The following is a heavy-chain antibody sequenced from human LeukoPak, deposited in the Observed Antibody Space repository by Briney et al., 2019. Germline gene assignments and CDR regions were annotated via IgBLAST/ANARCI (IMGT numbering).Heavy chain of an antibody. Sequence: ASVKVSCKASGYTFTGHYMHWVRQAPGQGLEWMGRINPNSGGTDYAQKFQGRVTMTRDTSISTAYMELSRLRSDDTAVYYCTTFGSGSFDYWGQGTLVTVSS. CDR3: TTFGSGSFDY. V-gene: IGHV1-2*06. D-gene: IGHD3-10*01. CDR2: INPNSGGT. CDR1: GYTFTGHY. J-gene: IGHJ4*02.